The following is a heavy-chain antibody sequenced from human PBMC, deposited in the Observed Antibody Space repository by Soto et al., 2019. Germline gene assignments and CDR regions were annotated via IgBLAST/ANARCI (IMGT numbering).Heavy chain of an antibody. J-gene: IGHJ4*02. V-gene: IGHV1-46*01. CDR2: INPSGGST. CDR3: ALNCGNAINLLSY. CDR1: GYTFTSYY. D-gene: IGHD1-1*01. Sequence: QVQLVQSGAEVKKPGASVKVSCKASGYTFTSYYMHWVRQAPGQGLEWMGIINPSGGSTSYAQKGQGRVTMTEDTSERTVYMELSSLRSGDTAVYYCALNCGNAINLLSYGGQGTLVTVSS.